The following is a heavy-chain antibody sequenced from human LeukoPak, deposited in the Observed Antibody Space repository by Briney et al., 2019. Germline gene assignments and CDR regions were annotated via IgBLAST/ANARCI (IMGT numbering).Heavy chain of an antibody. CDR3: ARGAYGSGSFYNYYGMDV. CDR1: GYSFGNRW. V-gene: IGHV5-51*01. J-gene: IGHJ6*02. CDR2: IYPDDSDT. D-gene: IGHD3-10*01. Sequence: GESLKISCKGSGYSFGNRWIGWVRQMPGKGLEWMGIIYPDDSDTIYSPSFEGQVAISADKSISTAYLQWSSLKASDTAMYYCARGAYGSGSFYNYYGMDVWGQGTTVTVSS.